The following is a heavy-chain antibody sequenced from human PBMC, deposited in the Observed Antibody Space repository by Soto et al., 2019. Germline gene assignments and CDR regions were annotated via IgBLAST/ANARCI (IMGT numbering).Heavy chain of an antibody. CDR2: MSGSSSTT. CDR1: VLTFSNYA. D-gene: IGHD1-7*01. Sequence: EVRLLESGGGLVKPGGALRLSCATSVLTFSNYAMSWVRQAPGGGLEWVSSMSGSSSTTYYADSVKGRFTISRDRSKNTLYLQMSSLRAEDTALYYCAKNQERELPRVIDFWGQGTLVTVSS. V-gene: IGHV3-23*01. J-gene: IGHJ4*02. CDR3: AKNQERELPRVIDF.